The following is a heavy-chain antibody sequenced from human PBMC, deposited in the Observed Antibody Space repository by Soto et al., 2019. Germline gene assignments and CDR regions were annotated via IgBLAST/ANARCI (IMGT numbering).Heavy chain of an antibody. Sequence: PGGSVRLSCAASGFTFSSYSRNWVRQAPGKWLEGVSSISSSSSYIYYADSVKGRLTISIDKAKNSLYLQMNSLRAEDTAVYYRARVPETNHYYYYYGMEPWGQGTALTVSS. CDR3: ARVPETNHYYYYYGMEP. J-gene: IGHJ6*02. CDR1: GFTFSSYS. D-gene: IGHD3-10*01. V-gene: IGHV3-21*01. CDR2: ISSSSSYI.